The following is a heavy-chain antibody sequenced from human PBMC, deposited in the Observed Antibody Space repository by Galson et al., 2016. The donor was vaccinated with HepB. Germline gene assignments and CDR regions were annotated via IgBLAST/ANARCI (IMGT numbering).Heavy chain of an antibody. Sequence: SLRLSCAASEFTFSRYAMAWVRQAPGKGLEWVSGTSHSGGTTYYADSVKGRFTVSRDNSKNTLYLQMSSLRAEDTAVYYCAKDLWVRRQLAYYFDYWGQGTLVTVSS. D-gene: IGHD6-13*01. CDR3: AKDLWVRRQLAYYFDY. V-gene: IGHV3-23*01. CDR1: EFTFSRYA. J-gene: IGHJ4*02. CDR2: TSHSGGTT.